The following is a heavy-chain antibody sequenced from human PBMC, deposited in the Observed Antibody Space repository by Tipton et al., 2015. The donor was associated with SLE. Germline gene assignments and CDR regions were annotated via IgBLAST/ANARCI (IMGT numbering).Heavy chain of an antibody. D-gene: IGHD5-18*01. Sequence: SLRLSCVGYDFDFTNYAMHWVRQAPGKGLEWVAVISYDGSNKYYADSVKGRFTISRDNSKNTLYLQMNSLRAEDTAVYYCARETGDTAHYYFDYWGQGTLVTVSS. CDR2: ISYDGSNK. CDR3: ARETGDTAHYYFDY. J-gene: IGHJ4*02. CDR1: DFDFTNYA. V-gene: IGHV3-30*04.